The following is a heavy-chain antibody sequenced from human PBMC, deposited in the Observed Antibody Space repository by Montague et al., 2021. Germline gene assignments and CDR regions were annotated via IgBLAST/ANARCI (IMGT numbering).Heavy chain of an antibody. V-gene: IGHV3-23*01. CDR1: GFTFSPYA. Sequence: SLRLSCAASGFTFSPYAMSWVRQAPGKGLEWVSRINGFGTNTYYADSVKGRFAISRDNSKNTLDLQMNSLRAEDTAVYYCAKDSVSSWAAPYYYYMDVWGKGTTVTVSS. CDR2: INGFGTNT. J-gene: IGHJ6*03. D-gene: IGHD6-13*01. CDR3: AKDSVSSWAAPYYYYMDV.